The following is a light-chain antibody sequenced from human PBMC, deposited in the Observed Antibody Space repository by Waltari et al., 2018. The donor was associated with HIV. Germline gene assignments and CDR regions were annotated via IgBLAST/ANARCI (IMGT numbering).Light chain of an antibody. CDR2: GNN. Sequence: QSVLTQSPSVSGAPGQRVTISCTGSSPNIGAGYDAHRYQQLPGTAPKLLIYGNNNRPSGVPDRFSGSKSGTSASLAITGLQAGDEADYYCQSYDSSLSGWVFGGGTKLTVL. J-gene: IGLJ3*02. CDR3: QSYDSSLSGWV. CDR1: SPNIGAGYD. V-gene: IGLV1-40*01.